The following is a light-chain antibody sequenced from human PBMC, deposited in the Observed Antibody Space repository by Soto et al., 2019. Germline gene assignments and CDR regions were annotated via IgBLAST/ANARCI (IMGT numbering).Light chain of an antibody. CDR2: GAS. CDR1: QSGSSSY. V-gene: IGKV3D-20*02. J-gene: IGKJ4*01. CDR3: QQLNSYSLT. Sequence: EIVMTQSPDTLSVSPGERATLSGSASQSGSSSYLALYQQKPCQATRLLIYGASSRATGIPDRFSGSGSGTEFTLTISSLQPEDFATYYCQQLNSYSLTFGGGTKVDI.